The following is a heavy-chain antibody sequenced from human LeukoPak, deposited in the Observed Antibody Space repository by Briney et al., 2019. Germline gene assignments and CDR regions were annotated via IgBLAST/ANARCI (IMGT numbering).Heavy chain of an antibody. D-gene: IGHD3-10*01. CDR3: ASLSGSGSSEMETWAT. Sequence: PSETLSLTCTVSGGSTSSSSYYWGWIRQPPGKGLEWIGYIYYSGSTNYNPSLKSRVTISVDTSKNQFSLKLSSVTAADTAVYYCASLSGSGSSEMETWATWGQGTLVTVSS. CDR1: GGSTSSSSYY. CDR2: IYYSGST. V-gene: IGHV4-61*05. J-gene: IGHJ5*02.